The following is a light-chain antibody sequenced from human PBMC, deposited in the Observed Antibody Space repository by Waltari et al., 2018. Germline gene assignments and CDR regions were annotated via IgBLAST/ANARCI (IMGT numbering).Light chain of an antibody. CDR2: YAN. CDR1: QGINSY. CDR3: QQGNSYPYS. Sequence: IQMSQSPSSLSASVGDRVTITCRASQGINSYLNWYQQKPGKAPKLLIYYANSLASGVPSRVSGSGSGTEFTLTISSLQPEDFATYYCQQGNSYPYSFGQGTKVEIK. V-gene: IGKV1-13*02. J-gene: IGKJ2*03.